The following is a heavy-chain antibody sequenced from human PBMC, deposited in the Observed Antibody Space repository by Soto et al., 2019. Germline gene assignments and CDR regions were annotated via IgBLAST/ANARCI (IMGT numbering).Heavy chain of an antibody. CDR2: IIPILGIA. J-gene: IGHJ6*02. Sequence: SVKVSCKASGYTFTGYYMHWVRQAPGQGLEWMGRIIPILGIANYAQKFQGRVTITADKSTSTAYMELSSLRSEDTAVYYCARAGRRGYSYPPRGMDVWGQGTTVTVSS. CDR3: ARAGRRGYSYPPRGMDV. D-gene: IGHD5-18*01. V-gene: IGHV1-69*04. CDR1: GYTFTGYY.